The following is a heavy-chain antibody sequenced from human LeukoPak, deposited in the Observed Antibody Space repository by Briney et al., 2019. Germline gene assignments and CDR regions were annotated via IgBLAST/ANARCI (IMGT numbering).Heavy chain of an antibody. CDR3: ARGCCSSTTCPVDY. CDR1: GFTFGTYS. CDR2: ISSGSGTT. D-gene: IGHD2-2*01. J-gene: IGHJ4*02. Sequence: GGSLRLSCAASGFTFGTYSMNWVRQAPGKGLEWVAYISSGSGTTYYADSVKGRFTISRDNSKNTLSLQMNSLRADDTAVYYCARGCCSSTTCPVDYWGQGTLVTVSS. V-gene: IGHV3-48*01.